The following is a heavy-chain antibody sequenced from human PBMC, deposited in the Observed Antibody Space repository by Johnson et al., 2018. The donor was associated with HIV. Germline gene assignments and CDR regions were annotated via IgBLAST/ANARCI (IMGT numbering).Heavy chain of an antibody. CDR1: GFTFSSYW. Sequence: VQLVESGGGLVQPGGSLRLSCAASGFTFSSYWMSWVRQAPGKGLEWVANIKQDGSEKYYVDSVKGRFTISRDNSKNTMYLQMNSLRAEDTAVYYCAKSPGKDHGGNSGGIEIWGQGTMVTVSA. V-gene: IGHV3-7*02. CDR3: AKSPGKDHGGNSGGIEI. CDR2: IKQDGSEK. J-gene: IGHJ3*02. D-gene: IGHD4-23*01.